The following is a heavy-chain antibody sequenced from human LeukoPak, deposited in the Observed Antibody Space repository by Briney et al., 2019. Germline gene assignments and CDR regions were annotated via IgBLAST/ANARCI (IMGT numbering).Heavy chain of an antibody. D-gene: IGHD5-24*01. J-gene: IGHJ4*02. CDR2: IYPSGNI. Sequence: GGSLRLSCAASGFTFSNSYVSWVRQAPGKGLEWVSLIYPSGNIYYADSVKGRFTISRDNSKNTLFLQMNSLRAEDTAIYYCARTFVSGDGYKVGYFDYWGQGTLVTVSS. CDR3: ARTFVSGDGYKVGYFDY. CDR1: GFTFSNSY. V-gene: IGHV3-53*01.